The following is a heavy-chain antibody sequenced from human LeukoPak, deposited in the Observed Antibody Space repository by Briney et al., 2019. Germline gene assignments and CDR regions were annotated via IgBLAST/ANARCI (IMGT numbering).Heavy chain of an antibody. Sequence: PSQTLSLTCTVSGDSISSGSFYWSWIRQAAGKGLEWIGRVSSSGRTTYNPSLKSRVTISVDTSKNQFSLKLSSVTAADTAVYYCARHCTRYSSSWYGKYNWFDPWGQGTLVTVSS. J-gene: IGHJ5*02. CDR3: ARHCTRYSSSWYGKYNWFDP. CDR1: GDSISSGSFY. D-gene: IGHD6-13*01. CDR2: VSSSGRT. V-gene: IGHV4-61*02.